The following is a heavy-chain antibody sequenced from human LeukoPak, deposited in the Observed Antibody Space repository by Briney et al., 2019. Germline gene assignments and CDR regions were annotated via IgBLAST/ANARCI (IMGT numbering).Heavy chain of an antibody. Sequence: ASVKVSCKASGYTFTSYDINWVRQATGQGLEWMGWINPNSGGTNYAQKFQGRVTMTRDTSISTAYMELSRLRSDDTAVYYCARIRYYDSSGQDAFDIWGQGTMVTVSS. V-gene: IGHV1-2*02. J-gene: IGHJ3*02. D-gene: IGHD3-22*01. CDR2: INPNSGGT. CDR1: GYTFTSYD. CDR3: ARIRYYDSSGQDAFDI.